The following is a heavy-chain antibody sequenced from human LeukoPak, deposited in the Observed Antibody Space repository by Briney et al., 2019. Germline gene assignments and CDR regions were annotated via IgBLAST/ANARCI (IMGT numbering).Heavy chain of an antibody. V-gene: IGHV4-34*01. J-gene: IGHJ4*02. D-gene: IGHD3-10*01. CDR2: INHSGST. Sequence: SETLSLTCAVYGGSFSGYYWSWIRQPPGKGQEWIGEINHSGSTNYNPSLKRRVTISVDTSKNQFSLKLSSVTAADAVFYYGERGLRYYGSGSYYNGGGYFDYWGQGTLVTVSS. CDR1: GGSFSGYY. CDR3: ERGLRYYGSGSYYNGGGYFDY.